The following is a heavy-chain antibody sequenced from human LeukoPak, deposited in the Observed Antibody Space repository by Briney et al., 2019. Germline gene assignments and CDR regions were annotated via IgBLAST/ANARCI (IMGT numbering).Heavy chain of an antibody. CDR1: GGSISSSSYY. D-gene: IGHD6-19*01. CDR3: ARLSSQWLVDY. Sequence: SETLSLTCIVSGGSISSSSYYRGWIRQPPGKGLEWIGSMYYSGSTLYNPSLKSRVTIFVDTSKNQFSLKLRSVTAADTAVYYCARLSSQWLVDYWGQGTLVTVSS. CDR2: MYYSGST. J-gene: IGHJ4*02. V-gene: IGHV4-39*01.